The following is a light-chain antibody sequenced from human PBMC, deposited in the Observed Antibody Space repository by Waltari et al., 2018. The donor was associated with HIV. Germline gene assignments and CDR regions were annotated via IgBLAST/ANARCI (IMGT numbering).Light chain of an antibody. CDR2: DAF. J-gene: IGKJ2*01. CDR1: QDINNY. Sequence: DIHMTQSPSSLSALVGDRVTITCQASQDINNYLNWYHQKPGRAPEVLIYDAFNLKPGLPSRFSGSASGTDFTLTISDLQPEDIGTYYCQQYNNVPYTFGQGTTLQI. CDR3: QQYNNVPYT. V-gene: IGKV1-33*01.